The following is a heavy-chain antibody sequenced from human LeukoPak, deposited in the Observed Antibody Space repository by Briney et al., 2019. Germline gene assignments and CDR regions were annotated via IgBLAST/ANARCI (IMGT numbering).Heavy chain of an antibody. CDR3: ARDPYTIAAAGPFDY. V-gene: IGHV4-38-2*02. J-gene: IGHJ4*02. CDR1: GFNFNNAW. CDR2: IYYSGST. D-gene: IGHD6-13*01. Sequence: GSLRLSCAVSGFNFNNAWLTWVRQAPGKGLEWIGSIYYSGSTYYNPSLESRVTISVDTSKNQFSLKLSSVTAADTAVYYCARDPYTIAAAGPFDYWGQGTLVTVSS.